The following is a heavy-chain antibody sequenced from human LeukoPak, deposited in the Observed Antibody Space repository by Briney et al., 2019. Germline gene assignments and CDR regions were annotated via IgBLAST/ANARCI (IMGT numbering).Heavy chain of an antibody. CDR2: INPNSGGT. J-gene: IGHJ4*02. CDR3: AKESGKFDY. V-gene: IGHV1-2*02. CDR1: GYTFTSYG. Sequence: ASVKVSCKASGYTFTSYGISWVRQAPGQGLEWMGWINPNSGGTNYAQKFQGRVTMTRDTSISTAYMELSRLRTEDAAMYYCAKESGKFDYWGQGTLVAVSS.